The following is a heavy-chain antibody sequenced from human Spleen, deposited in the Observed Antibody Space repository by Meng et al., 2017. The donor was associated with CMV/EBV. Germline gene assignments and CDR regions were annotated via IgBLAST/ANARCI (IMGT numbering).Heavy chain of an antibody. Sequence: QGQLQQWGAGLLKPSETLSLTCAVYGGSFSGYYWSWIRQPPGKGLEWIGEINHSGSTNYNPSLKSRVTISVDTSKNQFSLKLSSVTAADTAVYYCAREYSSSSFDYWGQGTLVTVSS. V-gene: IGHV4-34*01. CDR2: INHSGST. J-gene: IGHJ4*02. CDR1: GGSFSGYY. D-gene: IGHD6-6*01. CDR3: AREYSSSSFDY.